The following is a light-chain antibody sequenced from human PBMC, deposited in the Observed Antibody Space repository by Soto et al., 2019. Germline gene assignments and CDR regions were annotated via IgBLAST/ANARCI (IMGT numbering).Light chain of an antibody. CDR3: CSYAGSHYV. J-gene: IGLJ1*01. Sequence: QSALTQPRSVSGSPGQSVTISCTGTSSDVGGYNYVSWYQQHPGKAPKLMIYDVSKRPSGVPDRFSGSKSGNSASLTISGLQAEDEADYYCCSYAGSHYVFGTGTNVTVL. CDR2: DVS. V-gene: IGLV2-11*01. CDR1: SSDVGGYNY.